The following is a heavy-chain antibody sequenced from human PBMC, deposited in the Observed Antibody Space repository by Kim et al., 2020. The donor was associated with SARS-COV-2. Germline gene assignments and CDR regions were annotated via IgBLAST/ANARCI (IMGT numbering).Heavy chain of an antibody. Sequence: GGSLRLSCAASGFTFSSYAMSWVRQAPGKGLEWVSAISGSGGSTYYADSVKGRFTISRDNSKNTLYLQMNSLRAEDTAVYYCAKDRGMGYGDGYYYGMDVWGQGTTVTVSS. D-gene: IGHD4-17*01. CDR3: AKDRGMGYGDGYYYGMDV. J-gene: IGHJ6*02. V-gene: IGHV3-23*01. CDR2: ISGSGGST. CDR1: GFTFSSYA.